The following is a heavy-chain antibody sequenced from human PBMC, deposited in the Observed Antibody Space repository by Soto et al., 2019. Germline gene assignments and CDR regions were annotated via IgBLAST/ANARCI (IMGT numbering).Heavy chain of an antibody. CDR3: ARDERHYDILTGYYREWGMDV. D-gene: IGHD3-9*01. J-gene: IGHJ6*02. Sequence: QVQLVQSGAEVKKPGASVKVSCKASGYTFTGYYMHWVRQAPGQGLEWMGWINPNSGGTNYAQKFQGRVTMTRDTSISTAYMELSRLRSDDTAVYYCARDERHYDILTGYYREWGMDVWGQGTTVTVSS. CDR2: INPNSGGT. V-gene: IGHV1-2*02. CDR1: GYTFTGYY.